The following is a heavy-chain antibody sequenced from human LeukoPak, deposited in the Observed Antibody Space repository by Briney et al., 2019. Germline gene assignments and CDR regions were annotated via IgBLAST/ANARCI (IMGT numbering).Heavy chain of an antibody. V-gene: IGHV4-4*07. Sequence: SQTLSLTCTVSGGSISSYYRSWIRQPAGKGLEWIGRIYTSGSTNYNPSLKSRVTMSVDTSKNQFSLKLSSVTAADTAVYYGARDGWEQGTYYDFWSGYLGVYYFDYWGQGTLVTVSS. J-gene: IGHJ4*02. CDR3: ARDGWEQGTYYDFWSGYLGVYYFDY. CDR1: GGSISSYY. CDR2: IYTSGST. D-gene: IGHD3-3*01.